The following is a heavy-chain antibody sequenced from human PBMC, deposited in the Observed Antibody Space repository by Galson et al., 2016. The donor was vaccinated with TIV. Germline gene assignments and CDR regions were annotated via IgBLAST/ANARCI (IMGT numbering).Heavy chain of an antibody. V-gene: IGHV1-18*04. J-gene: IGHJ6*02. Sequence: SVKVSCKASGYSFLSYGKTWVRQAPGRGLEWLGWISAYNGDIKSARKFQGRVTMTTDTSTNTAYMELRSLGSDDTAVYYCATELYCSSISCYYYYGLDVWGHGTTVTVSS. CDR3: ATELYCSSISCYYYYGLDV. CDR2: ISAYNGDI. CDR1: GYSFLSYG. D-gene: IGHD2-2*01.